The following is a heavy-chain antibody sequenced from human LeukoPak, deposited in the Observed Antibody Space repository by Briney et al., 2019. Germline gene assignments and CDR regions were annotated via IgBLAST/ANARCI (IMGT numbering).Heavy chain of an antibody. CDR1: GGSFSGYY. D-gene: IGHD3/OR15-3a*01. V-gene: IGHV4-34*01. Sequence: PSETLSLTCAVYGGSFSGYYWGWIRQSPGKGLEWIGEINHSGSTNYNPSLKSRVTISIDTSKNQFSLKLSSVTAADTAVYYCARQTGSGLFILPGGQGTLVTVSS. CDR3: ARQTGSGLFILP. J-gene: IGHJ4*02. CDR2: INHSGST.